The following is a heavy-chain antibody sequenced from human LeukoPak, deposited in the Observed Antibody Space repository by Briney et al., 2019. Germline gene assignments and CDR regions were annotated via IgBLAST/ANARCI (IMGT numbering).Heavy chain of an antibody. V-gene: IGHV3-21*01. CDR1: GFIFSSYT. Sequence: PGGALRLSCAASGFIFSSYTMHWVRQAPEKGLEWVSLISSTSSHINNADSVKGRFTISRDNTKNALYLQMSSLRAEDTAVYYCARDLGVSYWGQGTLVTVSS. CDR2: ISSTSSHI. J-gene: IGHJ4*02. CDR3: ARDLGVSY. D-gene: IGHD2-8*01.